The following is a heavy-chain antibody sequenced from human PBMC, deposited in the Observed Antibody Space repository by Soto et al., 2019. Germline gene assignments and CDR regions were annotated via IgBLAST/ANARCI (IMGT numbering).Heavy chain of an antibody. CDR2: INPNSGGT. Sequence: RASVKVSCKASGYTFTVYYMHWVLQAPGQGLEWMGWINPNSGGTNYAQKFQGRVTMTRDTSISTAYMELSRLRSDDTAVYYCARGGSSGYNFLLDYWGQGTLVTVSS. V-gene: IGHV1-2*02. D-gene: IGHD3-22*01. CDR1: GYTFTVYY. CDR3: ARGGSSGYNFLLDY. J-gene: IGHJ4*02.